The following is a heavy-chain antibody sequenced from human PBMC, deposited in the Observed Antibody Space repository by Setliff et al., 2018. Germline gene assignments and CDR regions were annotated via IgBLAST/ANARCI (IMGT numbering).Heavy chain of an antibody. Sequence: LRLSCAASGFTFSKYWMYWVRQAPGKGLVWVSRINFDGSSTNYADSVKGRFTISRDNAKNTLYLQMNSLRAEDTAVYYCTREAPRQGDYYMDVWGKGTTVTVSS. CDR2: INFDGSST. CDR3: TREAPRQGDYYMDV. CDR1: GFTFSKYW. J-gene: IGHJ6*03. V-gene: IGHV3-74*01.